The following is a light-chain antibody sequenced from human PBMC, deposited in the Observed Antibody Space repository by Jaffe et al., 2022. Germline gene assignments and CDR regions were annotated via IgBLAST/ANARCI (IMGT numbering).Light chain of an antibody. Sequence: EIVLTQSPATLSLSPGERATLSCRASQSVSSYLAWYQQKPGQAPRLLIYDASNRATGIPARFSGSGSGTDFTLTISSLEPEDFAVYYCQQRSNFGCTFGQGTKLEIK. J-gene: IGKJ2*02. CDR1: QSVSSY. CDR2: DAS. V-gene: IGKV3-11*01. CDR3: QQRSNFGCT.